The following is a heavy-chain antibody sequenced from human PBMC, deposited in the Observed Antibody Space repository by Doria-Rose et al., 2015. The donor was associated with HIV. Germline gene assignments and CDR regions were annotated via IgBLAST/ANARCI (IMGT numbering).Heavy chain of an antibody. CDR1: GYTFTSYD. CDR2: MNPKTGNT. V-gene: IGHV1-8*01. D-gene: IGHD3-3*01. CDR3: ARVITVFGVASPPHNWFDP. Sequence: QVQLVQSGAEVRKPGASVKVSCKASGYTFTSYDIHWGRQAAGQGLEWMGWMNPKTGNTGYTQTFQGRITMTRNTSISTAYMQLSSLRSEDTAVYYCARVITVFGVASPPHNWFDPWGQGTLVTVSS. J-gene: IGHJ5*02.